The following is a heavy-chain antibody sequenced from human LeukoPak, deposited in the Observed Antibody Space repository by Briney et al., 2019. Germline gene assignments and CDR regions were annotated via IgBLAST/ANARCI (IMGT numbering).Heavy chain of an antibody. Sequence: PSQSLSLTCAVYGGSVSGYYWSWIRHPPGKGLEWIGEITHSGSTNSNPTLKSRVTISVDTSKNQFSLKLSSVTAADAAVYYCGRGRRRFLNWFDPWGQGTLVTVSS. J-gene: IGHJ5*02. V-gene: IGHV4-34*01. D-gene: IGHD3-3*01. CDR3: GRGRRRFLNWFDP. CDR1: GGSVSGYY. CDR2: ITHSGST.